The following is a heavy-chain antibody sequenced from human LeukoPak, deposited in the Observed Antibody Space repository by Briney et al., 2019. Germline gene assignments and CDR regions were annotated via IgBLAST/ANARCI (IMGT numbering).Heavy chain of an antibody. J-gene: IGHJ4*02. CDR2: ITGSGGST. Sequence: GSLRLSCAVSGIALSNYGMSWVRQAPGKGLEWVAGITGSGGSTNYADSVKGRFTISRDNPKNTLYLQMNSLRAEDTAVYFCAKRGVVIRVILVGFHKEAYYFDSWGQGALVTVSS. CDR1: GIALSNYG. CDR3: AKRGVVIRVILVGFHKEAYYFDS. V-gene: IGHV3-23*01. D-gene: IGHD3-22*01.